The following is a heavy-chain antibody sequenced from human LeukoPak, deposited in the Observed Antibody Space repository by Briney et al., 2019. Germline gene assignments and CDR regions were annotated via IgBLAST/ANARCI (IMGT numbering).Heavy chain of an antibody. Sequence: SETLSLTCAVSGYSISSGYYWGWIRQPPGKGLGWIGSIYHSGSTCYNPSLKSRVTISVDTSKNQFSLKLSSVTAADTAVYYCARPYSGRFDYWGQGTLVTVSS. CDR3: ARPYSGRFDY. CDR2: IYHSGST. J-gene: IGHJ4*02. D-gene: IGHD1-26*01. V-gene: IGHV4-38-2*01. CDR1: GYSISSGYY.